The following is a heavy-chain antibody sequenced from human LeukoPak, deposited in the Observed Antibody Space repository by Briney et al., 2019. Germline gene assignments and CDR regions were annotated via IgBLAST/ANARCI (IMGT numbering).Heavy chain of an antibody. CDR3: ATSDYGSGSSPSP. CDR1: GFTFSSYS. D-gene: IGHD3-10*01. CDR2: ISSSSSYI. V-gene: IGHV3-21*01. J-gene: IGHJ5*02. Sequence: GGSLRLSCAASGFTFSSYSMNWVRQAPWKGLEWVSSISSSSSYIYYADSVKGRFTISRDNAKNSLYLQMNSLRAEDTAVYYCATSDYGSGSSPSPWGQGTLVTVSS.